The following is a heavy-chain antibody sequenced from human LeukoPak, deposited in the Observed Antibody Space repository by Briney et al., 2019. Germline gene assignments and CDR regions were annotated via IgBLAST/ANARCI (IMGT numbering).Heavy chain of an antibody. CDR2: IKQDGSEK. V-gene: IGHV3-7*01. CDR3: ARDTSSWSYAFDI. Sequence: GGSLRLSCAASGFTFSSYWMSWVRQAPGKGLEWVANIKQDGSEKYYVDSVKGRFTISRGNAKNSLYLQMNSLRAEDTAVYYCARDTSSWSYAFDIWGQGTMVTVSS. CDR1: GFTFSSYW. D-gene: IGHD6-13*01. J-gene: IGHJ3*02.